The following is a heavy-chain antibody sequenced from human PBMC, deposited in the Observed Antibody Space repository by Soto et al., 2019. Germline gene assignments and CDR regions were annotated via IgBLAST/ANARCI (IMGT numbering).Heavy chain of an antibody. CDR3: AKDPYDSGVLDY. Sequence: EVQLLESGGGLVQPGGSLRLSCAASGITFSRHAMSWVRQAPGKGMEWVAIISGSGESTDYADSVKGRFTISRDNSKNTVYLQMNSLRPEDTAVYSCAKDPYDSGVLDYWGQGTLVNVSS. J-gene: IGHJ4*02. CDR1: GITFSRHA. CDR2: ISGSGEST. D-gene: IGHD3-22*01. V-gene: IGHV3-23*01.